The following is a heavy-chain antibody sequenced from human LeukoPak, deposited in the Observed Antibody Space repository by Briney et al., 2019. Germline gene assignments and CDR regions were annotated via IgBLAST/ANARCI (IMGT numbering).Heavy chain of an antibody. D-gene: IGHD2-21*02. J-gene: IGHJ4*02. V-gene: IGHV4-39*01. Sequence: PSETLSLTCTVSGGSISSSSYYWGWLRQPPGKGLESIGSIYYSGSTYYNPSLKSRVTISVDTSKNQFSLKLSSVTAADTAVYYCARRREAYCGGDCLYYFDYWGQGTLVTVSS. CDR1: GGSISSSSYY. CDR3: ARRREAYCGGDCLYYFDY. CDR2: IYYSGST.